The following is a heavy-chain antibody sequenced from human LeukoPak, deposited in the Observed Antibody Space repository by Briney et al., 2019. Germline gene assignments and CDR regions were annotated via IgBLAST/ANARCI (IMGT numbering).Heavy chain of an antibody. CDR3: ARERYCSGGSCYSGIDY. J-gene: IGHJ4*02. CDR1: GDSISSYY. Sequence: SETLSLTCTVSGDSISSYYWSWIRQPPGKGLEWIGYIYYSGSTNYNPSLKSRVTISVDTSKNQFSLKLSSVTAADTAVYYCARERYCSGGSCYSGIDYWGQGTLVTVSS. CDR2: IYYSGST. D-gene: IGHD2-15*01. V-gene: IGHV4-59*01.